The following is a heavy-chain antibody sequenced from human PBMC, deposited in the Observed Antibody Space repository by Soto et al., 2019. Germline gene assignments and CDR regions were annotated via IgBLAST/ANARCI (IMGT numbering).Heavy chain of an antibody. V-gene: IGHV4-34*01. CDR2: INHSGST. D-gene: IGHD2-15*01. J-gene: IGHJ4*02. Sequence: QVQLQQWGAGLLKPSETLSLTCAVYGGSFSGYYWSWIRQPTGKGLEWIGEINHSGSTNYNPSLKSRVTISVDTSKNQFSLKLSSVTAADTAVYYCARGGWVDFFDYWGQGTLVTVSS. CDR1: GGSFSGYY. CDR3: ARGGWVDFFDY.